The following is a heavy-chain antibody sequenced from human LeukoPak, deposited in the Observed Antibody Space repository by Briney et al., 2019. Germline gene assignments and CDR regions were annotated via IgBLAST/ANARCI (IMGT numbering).Heavy chain of an antibody. Sequence: GGSLRLSCAASGFTFSSYGMHWVRQAPGKGLEWVAVISYDGSNKYYADSVKGRFTISRDNSKNTLYLQMNSLRAEDTAVYYCARDPPSGGSGSYFSSGYFDYWGQGTLVTVSS. D-gene: IGHD3-10*01. CDR1: GFTFSSYG. V-gene: IGHV3-30*03. J-gene: IGHJ4*02. CDR2: ISYDGSNK. CDR3: ARDPPSGGSGSYFSSGYFDY.